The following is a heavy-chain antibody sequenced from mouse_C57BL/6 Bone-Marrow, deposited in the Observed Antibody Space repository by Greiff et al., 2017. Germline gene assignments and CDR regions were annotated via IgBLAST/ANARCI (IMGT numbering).Heavy chain of an antibody. CDR1: GYTFTSYW. D-gene: IGHD2-4*01. J-gene: IGHJ4*01. CDR2: IDPSDSYT. CDR3: ARNLTYYDYEEGYAIDY. V-gene: IGHV1-69*01. Sequence: QVQLQQPGAELVMPGASVKLSCKASGYTFTSYWMHWVKQRPGQGLEWIGEIDPSDSYTNYNQKFKGKSTLTVDKSSSTAYMQLSSLTSEDSAVYYCARNLTYYDYEEGYAIDYWGQGTSVTVSS.